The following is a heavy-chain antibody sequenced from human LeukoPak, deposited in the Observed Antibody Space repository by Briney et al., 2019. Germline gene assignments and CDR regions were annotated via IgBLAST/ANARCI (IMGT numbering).Heavy chain of an antibody. J-gene: IGHJ6*04. V-gene: IGHV3-20*04. CDR1: GFTFDDYG. D-gene: IGHD3-10*02. CDR3: AELGITMIGGV. CDR2: INSNGGSA. Sequence: GGSLRLSCAASGFTFDDYGMSWVRQAPGKGLEWVSGINSNGGSAGYADSVKGRFTISRDNAKNSLYLQMNSLRAEDTAVYYCAELGITMIGGVWGKGTTVTISS.